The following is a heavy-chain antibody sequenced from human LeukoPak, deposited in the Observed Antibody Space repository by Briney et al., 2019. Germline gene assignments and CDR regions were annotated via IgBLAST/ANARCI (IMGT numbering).Heavy chain of an antibody. CDR1: GFTFRDYG. D-gene: IGHD3-10*01. CDR2: IRSRIYGGAP. Sequence: GGSLRLSCLTSGFTFRDYGLGWVRQAPGMGLEWVSFIRSRIYGGAPEYAASVRGRFSVSRDDSESIAYLQMNNLKSEDTAVYYCARGQTVSGAKYYFDFWSPGTLVTVSS. J-gene: IGHJ4*02. V-gene: IGHV3-49*04. CDR3: ARGQTVSGAKYYFDF.